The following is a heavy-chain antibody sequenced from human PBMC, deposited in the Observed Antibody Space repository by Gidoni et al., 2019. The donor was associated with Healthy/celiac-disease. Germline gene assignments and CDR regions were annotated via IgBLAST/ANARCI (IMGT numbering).Heavy chain of an antibody. CDR3: AKEGGGSGEYYFDY. J-gene: IGHJ4*02. V-gene: IGHV3-23*01. CDR2: MRGSGGST. Sequence: EVQLLESGGGLVQPGGSLRLSCAASGFTFSSYAMRWVRQASGKGLELVSAMRGSGGSTYYADSVKGRFTISRDNPKNTLYLKMNSLRAEDTAVYYCAKEGGGSGEYYFDYWGQGTLVTVSS. D-gene: IGHD3-10*01. CDR1: GFTFSSYA.